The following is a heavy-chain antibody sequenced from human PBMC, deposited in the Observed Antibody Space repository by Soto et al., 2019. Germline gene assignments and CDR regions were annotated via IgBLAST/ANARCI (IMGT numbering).Heavy chain of an antibody. V-gene: IGHV4-31*03. D-gene: IGHD5-18*01. J-gene: IGHJ5*02. CDR3: ARDRSDGYSYGYGWFDP. CDR1: GGSISSGGYY. Sequence: QVQLQESGPGLVKPSQTLSLTCTVSGGSISSGGYYWSWIRQHPGKGLEWIGYIYYSGSTYCNPSLKSRVTLSAETSKNQFPLKLSSVTAADTAVYYCARDRSDGYSYGYGWFDPWGQGTLVTVSS. CDR2: IYYSGST.